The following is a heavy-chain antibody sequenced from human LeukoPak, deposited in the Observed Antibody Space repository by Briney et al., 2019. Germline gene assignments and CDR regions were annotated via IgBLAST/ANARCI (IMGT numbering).Heavy chain of an antibody. CDR1: GFAFNNYA. D-gene: IGHD1-14*01. CDR2: ISYDGSDI. J-gene: IGHJ5*02. Sequence: PGRSLRLSCAASGFAFNNYAMHWVRQAPGKRLEWVAFISYDGSDIYYADSVKGRFTISRDNSKNTLYLQMNSLRVEDTAVYFCARDQPGTYTLSGAWGQGTLVTVSS. CDR3: ARDQPGTYTLSGA. V-gene: IGHV3-30-3*01.